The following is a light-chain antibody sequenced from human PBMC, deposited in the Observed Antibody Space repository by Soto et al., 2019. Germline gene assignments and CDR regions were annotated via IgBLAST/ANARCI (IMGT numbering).Light chain of an antibody. J-gene: IGKJ3*01. CDR2: GAY. V-gene: IGKV3-20*01. Sequence: EIVLTQSPGTLSLSPGEGDTLSCRASQSVSSNSLAWYQQKPGQAPRLLIYGAYTRDTGIRDRFSGSGSGTDFVLTSSRLEPKDFAMYYCQQYGDSPFTFGPGTKGDI. CDR3: QQYGDSPFT. CDR1: QSVSSNS.